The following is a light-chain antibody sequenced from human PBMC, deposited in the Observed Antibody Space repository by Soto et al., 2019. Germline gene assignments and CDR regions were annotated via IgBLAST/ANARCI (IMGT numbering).Light chain of an antibody. Sequence: DIQMTQSPSTLSASVGDRVTITCRASQSISSWLAWYQQKPGKAPKLLIYDASSLESGVPSRFSCSGSGTEFTLTISSLQPDDFATYYCQQYNSYPMYTFGQGTKLEIK. V-gene: IGKV1-5*01. J-gene: IGKJ2*01. CDR1: QSISSW. CDR2: DAS. CDR3: QQYNSYPMYT.